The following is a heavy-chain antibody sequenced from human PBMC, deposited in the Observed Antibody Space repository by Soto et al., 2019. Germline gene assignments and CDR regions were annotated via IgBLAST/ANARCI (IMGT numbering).Heavy chain of an antibody. CDR2: ISGSGGST. CDR1: GFTFSSYA. CDR3: AKATVTTTPMHNWFDP. V-gene: IGHV3-23*01. Sequence: GGSLRLSCAASGFTFSSYAMSWVRQAPGKGLEWVSAISGSGGSTYYADSVKGRFTISRDNSKNTLYLQMNSLRAEDTAVYYCAKATVTTTPMHNWFDPWGQGTLVTVSS. J-gene: IGHJ5*02. D-gene: IGHD4-17*01.